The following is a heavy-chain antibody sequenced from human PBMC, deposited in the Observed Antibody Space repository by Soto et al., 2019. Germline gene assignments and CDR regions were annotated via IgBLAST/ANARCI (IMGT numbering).Heavy chain of an antibody. V-gene: IGHV4-4*02. CDR1: GGSLSSTHW. CDR3: ARDPYYYASGDKRGFDP. D-gene: IGHD3-10*01. J-gene: IGHJ5*02. CDR2: IYHTGTT. Sequence: QVQLQESGPGLVKPSGTLSLTCAVSGGSLSSTHWWSWVRQPPRKGLEWIGEIYHTGTTNYNPSLQSRVTNSVDKSNNQFSLNLSSVTAADTAVNYCARDPYYYASGDKRGFDPWGPGTLVTVSS.